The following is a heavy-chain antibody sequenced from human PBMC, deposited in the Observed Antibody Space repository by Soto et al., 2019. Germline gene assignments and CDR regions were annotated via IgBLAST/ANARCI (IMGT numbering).Heavy chain of an antibody. CDR2: INPNSGGT. J-gene: IGHJ6*02. V-gene: IGHV1-2*02. Sequence: ASVKVSCKASGYTFTGYYMHWVRQATGQGLEWMGWINPNSGGTNYAQKVQGRVTMTRDTSISTAYMELSRLRSDDTAVYYCARGVVVTAKYYYYYYGMDVWGQGTTVTVSS. CDR1: GYTFTGYY. CDR3: ARGVVVTAKYYYYYYGMDV. D-gene: IGHD2-21*02.